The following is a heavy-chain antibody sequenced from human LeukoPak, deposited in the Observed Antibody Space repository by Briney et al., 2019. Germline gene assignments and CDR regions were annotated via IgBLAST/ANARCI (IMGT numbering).Heavy chain of an antibody. CDR1: GFTFSSYA. CDR3: AKDGGGSYGYPIHFDY. Sequence: GGSLRLSCAASGFTFSSYAMSWVRQAPGKGLEWVSAINGGGGSTYYADSVKGRFTISRDNSKNTLYLQMNSLRAEDTAVYYCAKDGGGSYGYPIHFDYWGQGTLVTVSS. CDR2: INGGGGST. V-gene: IGHV3-23*01. D-gene: IGHD5-18*01. J-gene: IGHJ4*02.